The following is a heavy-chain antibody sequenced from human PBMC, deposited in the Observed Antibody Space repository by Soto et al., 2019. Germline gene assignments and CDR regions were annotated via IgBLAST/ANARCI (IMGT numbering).Heavy chain of an antibody. CDR2: MYYSGAT. D-gene: IGHD3-16*01. J-gene: IGHJ4*02. V-gene: IGHV4-39*01. CDR3: ARHAAYDSVWGKSDGSDY. CDR1: GGSISSNSYY. Sequence: QLQLQESGPGLVKPSETLSLACTVSGGSISSNSYYWDWIRQPPGKGLEWIGSMYYSGATYHNPSPQSRVTISVDTSKNQFSLHLRSVTAADTAVYYCARHAAYDSVWGKSDGSDYWGQGTLVTVSS.